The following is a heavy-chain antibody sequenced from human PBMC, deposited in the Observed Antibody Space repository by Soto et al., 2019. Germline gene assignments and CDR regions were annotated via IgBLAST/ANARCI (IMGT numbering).Heavy chain of an antibody. J-gene: IGHJ4*02. CDR3: AKGGAMVRGVIMGRLFAY. CDR2: ISYDGSNK. V-gene: IGHV3-30*18. D-gene: IGHD3-10*01. CDR1: GFTFSSYG. Sequence: QVQLVESGGGVVQPGRFLRLSCAASGFTFSSYGMHWVRQAPGKGLEWVAVISYDGSNKYYADSVKGRFTISRDNSKNTLYLQMHSLRAEDTAVYYCAKGGAMVRGVIMGRLFAYWGQGTLVTVSS.